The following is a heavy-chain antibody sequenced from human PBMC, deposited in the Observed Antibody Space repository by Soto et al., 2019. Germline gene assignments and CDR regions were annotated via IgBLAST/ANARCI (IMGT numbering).Heavy chain of an antibody. CDR1: GFTFSSYA. Sequence: QVQLVESGGGVVQPGRSLRLSCAASGFTFSSYAMHWVRQAPGKGLEWVAVISYDGSNKYYADSVKGRFTISRDNSKNTLYLQMNSLRDEDTAVYYCARDSHSSGYVNALDSWGQGTMVTVSS. J-gene: IGHJ3*02. D-gene: IGHD3-22*01. CDR3: ARDSHSSGYVNALDS. V-gene: IGHV3-30-3*01. CDR2: ISYDGSNK.